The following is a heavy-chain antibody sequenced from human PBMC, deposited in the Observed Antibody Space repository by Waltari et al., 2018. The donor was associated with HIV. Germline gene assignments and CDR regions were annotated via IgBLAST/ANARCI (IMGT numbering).Heavy chain of an antibody. D-gene: IGHD6-19*01. J-gene: IGHJ4*02. CDR1: GFTFNTYD. Sequence: EVHLVESGGGLIQPGGSLRLSCAASGFTFNTYDMHWVRQAAGEGLQWVSDIGAAGDTYYSDSVKGRFTISRENAKNSLFLQMNSLRAGDTAVYFCVRVRDSSSGWYIFDYWGQGALVTVSS. CDR2: IGAAGDT. V-gene: IGHV3-13*04. CDR3: VRVRDSSSGWYIFDY.